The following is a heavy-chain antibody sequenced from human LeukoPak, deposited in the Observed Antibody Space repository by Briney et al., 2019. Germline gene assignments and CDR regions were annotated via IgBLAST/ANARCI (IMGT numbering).Heavy chain of an antibody. V-gene: IGHV4-30-2*01. Sequence: KPSQTLSLTCAVSGVSISSSGYSWSWIRQPPGKGLEWIGYIHHTGSTYYNPSLKSRVTISVDRSKNQFSLKLSSVTAADTAMYFCARTPTYCGGDCYYFDPWGQGTLVTVSS. CDR3: ARTPTYCGGDCYYFDP. CDR1: GVSISSSGYS. J-gene: IGHJ5*02. D-gene: IGHD2-21*02. CDR2: IHHTGST.